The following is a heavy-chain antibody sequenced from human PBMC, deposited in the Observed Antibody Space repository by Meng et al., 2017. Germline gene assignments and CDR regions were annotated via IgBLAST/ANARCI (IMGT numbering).Heavy chain of an antibody. CDR1: GGTFSSYA. CDR2: IIPIFGTA. Sequence: QVQRVQVGVGVKKPGSSVQVSCKSSGGTFSSYAISWVRQAPGQGLEWMGGIIPIFGTANYAQKFQGRVTITTDESTSTAYMELSRLRSDDTAVYYCARDHVWYFDLWGRGTLVTVSS. CDR3: ARDHVWYFDL. J-gene: IGHJ2*01. V-gene: IGHV1-69*05.